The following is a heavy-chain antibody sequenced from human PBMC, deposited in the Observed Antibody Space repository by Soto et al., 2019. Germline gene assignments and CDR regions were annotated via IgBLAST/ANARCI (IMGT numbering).Heavy chain of an antibody. V-gene: IGHV3-23*01. CDR3: AKSLSMATSFDY. CDR2: ISVAGDT. D-gene: IGHD2-8*01. J-gene: IGHJ4*02. Sequence: PGGSLRLSCAASGFTFSNYAMNWVRQAPGKGPEWVSHISVAGDTYYADSVKGRFTISRDNSKSTLFLQMNSLRAEDTAVYYCAKSLSMATSFDYWGQGSPVTVSS. CDR1: GFTFSNYA.